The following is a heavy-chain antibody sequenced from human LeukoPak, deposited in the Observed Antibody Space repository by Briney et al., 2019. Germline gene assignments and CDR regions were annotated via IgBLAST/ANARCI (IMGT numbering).Heavy chain of an antibody. CDR3: AKDLAYSSGWPFDY. CDR2: INGSGGST. Sequence: GGSLRLSCAASGFTFSSYARSWVRQAPGKGLEWVSAINGSGGSTYYADSVKGRFNISRDNSKNTLYLQMNGVKAEDTAVYDCAKDLAYSSGWPFDYWGQGTLVTVSS. V-gene: IGHV3-23*01. J-gene: IGHJ4*02. CDR1: GFTFSSYA. D-gene: IGHD6-19*01.